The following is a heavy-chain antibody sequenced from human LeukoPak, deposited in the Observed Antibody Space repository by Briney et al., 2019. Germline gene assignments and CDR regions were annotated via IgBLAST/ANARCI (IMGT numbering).Heavy chain of an antibody. V-gene: IGHV1-18*01. Sequence: ASVKVSCKASGYTFTSYGISWVRQAPGQGLEWMGWISAYNGNTNYAQKLQGRVTMTTDTSTSTAYMELRSLRSDATAVYYCARVSYGSSNRSYYYYYYMDVWGKGTTVTVSS. CDR1: GYTFTSYG. D-gene: IGHD5-18*01. J-gene: IGHJ6*03. CDR3: ARVSYGSSNRSYYYYYYMDV. CDR2: ISAYNGNT.